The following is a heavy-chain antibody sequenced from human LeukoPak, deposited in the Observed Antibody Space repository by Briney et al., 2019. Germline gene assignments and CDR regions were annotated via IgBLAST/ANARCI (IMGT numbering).Heavy chain of an antibody. D-gene: IGHD3-22*01. J-gene: IGHJ3*02. Sequence: TRGSLRLSYAASGFTFSSYWMHWVRQAPGKGLVWVSRINTDGSSTSYADSVKGRFTISRDNAKNTLYLQMNSLRAEDTAVYYCARGGDYYDSAGAFDIWGQGTMVTVSS. CDR2: INTDGSST. CDR1: GFTFSSYW. CDR3: ARGGDYYDSAGAFDI. V-gene: IGHV3-74*01.